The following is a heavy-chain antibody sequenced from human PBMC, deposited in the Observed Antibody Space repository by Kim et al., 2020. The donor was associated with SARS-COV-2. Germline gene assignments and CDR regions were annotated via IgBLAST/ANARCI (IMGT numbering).Heavy chain of an antibody. CDR2: ISYDGSNK. CDR3: AREQRIQLWPGYSYGMD. V-gene: IGHV3-30*04. Sequence: GGSLRLSCAASGFTFSTYAMHWVRQAPGKGLEWVAVISYDGSNKYYADSVKGRFTISRDNSKNTLYLQMNSLRAEDTAVYYCAREQRIQLWPGYSYGMD. J-gene: IGHJ6*01. D-gene: IGHD5-18*01. CDR1: GFTFSTYA.